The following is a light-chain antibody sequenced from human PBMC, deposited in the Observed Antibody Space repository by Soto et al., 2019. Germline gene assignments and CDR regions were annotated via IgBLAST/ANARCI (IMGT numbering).Light chain of an antibody. V-gene: IGLV2-14*01. Sequence: QSVLTQPASVSGSPGQSITISCTGTSSDVGGYNYVSWYQQHPGKAPKLIVYEVSNRPSGVSDRFSGSKPGNTASLTISGLQADDEPDYPCYSYTASKSSYVFGTGTKVTV. CDR2: EVS. J-gene: IGLJ1*01. CDR1: SSDVGGYNY. CDR3: YSYTASKSSYV.